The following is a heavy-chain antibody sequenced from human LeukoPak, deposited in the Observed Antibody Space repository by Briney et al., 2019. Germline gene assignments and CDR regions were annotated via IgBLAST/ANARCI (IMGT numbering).Heavy chain of an antibody. CDR2: TYYRSKWYN. J-gene: IGHJ4*02. CDR1: GDSVSTHLAA. Sequence: SQTLSLTCVISGDSVSTHLAAWNWIRQSPSRGLEWLGRTYYRSKWYNDYAVSVESRITVNPATSKNQFSLQLNSVTPEDTAVYYCARSVGANFDYWGQGTLVTVSS. CDR3: ARSVGANFDY. V-gene: IGHV6-1*01. D-gene: IGHD3-10*01.